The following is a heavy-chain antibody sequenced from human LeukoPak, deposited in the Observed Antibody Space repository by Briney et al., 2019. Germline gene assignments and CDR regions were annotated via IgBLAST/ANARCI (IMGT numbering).Heavy chain of an antibody. V-gene: IGHV3-48*01. Sequence: TGGSLRLSCVVSGFTFNNYGMNWVRQAPGKGLEWVSYISAGRSSISYADSVKGRFTISRDNAMNSLYLQMNTLRAEDTAVYSCARGADGVSSNSRGWFDPWGQGTLVTVSS. CDR2: ISAGRSSI. CDR1: GFTFNNYG. D-gene: IGHD2-15*01. J-gene: IGHJ5*02. CDR3: ARGADGVSSNSRGWFDP.